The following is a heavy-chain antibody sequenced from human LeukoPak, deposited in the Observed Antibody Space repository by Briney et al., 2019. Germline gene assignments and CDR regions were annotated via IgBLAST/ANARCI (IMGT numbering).Heavy chain of an antibody. CDR2: IKQDGSEK. D-gene: IGHD3-16*02. CDR1: GFTVSSNY. V-gene: IGHV3-7*01. Sequence: GGSLRLSCAASGFTVSSNYMSWVRQAPGKGLEWVANIKQDGSEKYYVDSVKGRFTISRDNAKNSLYLQMSSLRAEDTAVYYCACGKPLSVWGTYRPFDYWGQGTLVTVSS. J-gene: IGHJ4*02. CDR3: ACGKPLSVWGTYRPFDY.